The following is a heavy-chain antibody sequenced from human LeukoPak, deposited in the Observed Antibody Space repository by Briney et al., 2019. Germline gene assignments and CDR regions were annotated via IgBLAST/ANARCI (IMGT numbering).Heavy chain of an antibody. V-gene: IGHV4-28*01. CDR3: ARSSGSYFGLDY. D-gene: IGHD1-26*01. Sequence: SDSLSLTCAVSGYSIRTSNWWGWIRRPPGKGLEWIGYIYYSGSTHYNPSLKRRVTISVDTSNNQFTLRLSSVTAVDTAVYFCARSSGSYFGLDYWGQGTLVTVSS. CDR1: GYSIRTSNW. CDR2: IYYSGST. J-gene: IGHJ4*02.